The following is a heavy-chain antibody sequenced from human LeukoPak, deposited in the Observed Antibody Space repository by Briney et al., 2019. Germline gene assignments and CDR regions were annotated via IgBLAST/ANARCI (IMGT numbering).Heavy chain of an antibody. J-gene: IGHJ6*02. CDR1: GFTFSSYG. D-gene: IGHD6-13*01. CDR3: AKGHSSSWYNTYYYYYGMDV. Sequence: GGSLRLSCAASGFTFSSYGMHWVRQAPGKGLEWVAVISYDGSNKYYADSVKGRLTISRDNSKNTLYLQMNSLRAEDTAVYYCAKGHSSSWYNTYYYYYGMDVWGQGTTVTVSS. CDR2: ISYDGSNK. V-gene: IGHV3-30*18.